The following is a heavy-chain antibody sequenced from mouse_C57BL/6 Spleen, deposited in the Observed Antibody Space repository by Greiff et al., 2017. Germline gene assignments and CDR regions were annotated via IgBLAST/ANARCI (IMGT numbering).Heavy chain of an antibody. CDR1: GFTFSSYG. D-gene: IGHD2-5*01. CDR2: ISSGGSYT. Sequence: EVMLVESGGDLVKPGGSLKLSCAASGFTFSSYGMSWVRQTTDKRLEWVATISSGGSYTYYPDSVKGRFTISRDNAKNTLYLQRSSLKSEDTAMYYCARQGYSNYSDYWGQGTTLTVSS. CDR3: ARQGYSNYSDY. V-gene: IGHV5-6*01. J-gene: IGHJ2*01.